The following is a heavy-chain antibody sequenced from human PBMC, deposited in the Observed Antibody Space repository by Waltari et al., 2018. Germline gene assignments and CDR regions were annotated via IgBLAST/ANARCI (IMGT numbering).Heavy chain of an antibody. CDR3: ARDSGYGSGSYSVDF. CDR2: ISAYNGAT. CDR1: GYTFTSYG. V-gene: IGHV1-18*01. D-gene: IGHD3-10*01. Sequence: QVQLVQSGAEVKKPGASVKVSCKSSGYTFTSYGITWVRQAPGQGLEWMGWISAYNGATNHAQKLQDRVTMTTDTSTSTAYMELRSLRSDDTAVYYCARDSGYGSGSYSVDFWGQGTLVTVSS. J-gene: IGHJ4*02.